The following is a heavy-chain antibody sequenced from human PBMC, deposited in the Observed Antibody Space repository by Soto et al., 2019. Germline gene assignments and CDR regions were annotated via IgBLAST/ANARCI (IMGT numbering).Heavy chain of an antibody. Sequence: ASVKVSCKVSGYTLTELSMHWVRQAPGKGLEWMGGFDPEDGETIYAQKLQGRVTMTEDTSTDTAYMGMSSLRSEDTAVYYCAAKTPGYDYIWGSYRYPYYFDYWGQGTLVTVSS. CDR3: AAKTPGYDYIWGSYRYPYYFDY. J-gene: IGHJ4*02. CDR1: GYTLTELS. V-gene: IGHV1-24*01. D-gene: IGHD3-16*02. CDR2: FDPEDGET.